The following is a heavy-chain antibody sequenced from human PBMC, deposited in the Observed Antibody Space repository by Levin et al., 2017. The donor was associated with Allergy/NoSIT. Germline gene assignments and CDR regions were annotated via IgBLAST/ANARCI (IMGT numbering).Heavy chain of an antibody. D-gene: IGHD6-19*01. CDR1: GYTFTSYG. V-gene: IGHV1-18*01. Sequence: ASVKVSCKASGYTFTSYGISWVRQAPGQGLEWMGWISAYNGNTNYAQKLQGRVTMTTDTSTSTAYMELRSLRSDDTAVYYCARGVKVGWYLSARSRFDYWGQGTLVTVSS. CDR2: ISAYNGNT. J-gene: IGHJ4*02. CDR3: ARGVKVGWYLSARSRFDY.